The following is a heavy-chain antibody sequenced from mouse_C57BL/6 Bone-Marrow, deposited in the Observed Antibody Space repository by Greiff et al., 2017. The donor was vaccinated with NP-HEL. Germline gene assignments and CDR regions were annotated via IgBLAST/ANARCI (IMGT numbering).Heavy chain of an antibody. CDR2: IRLKSDNYAT. CDR3: TGGSKGFAY. V-gene: IGHV6-3*01. Sequence: DVHLVESGGGLVQPGGSMKLSCVASGFTFSNYWMNWVRQSPEKGLEWVAQIRLKSDNYATHYAESVKGRFTISRDDSKSSVYLQMNNLRAEDTGIYYCTGGSKGFAYWGQGTLVTVSA. CDR1: GFTFSNYW. J-gene: IGHJ3*01. D-gene: IGHD1-1*01.